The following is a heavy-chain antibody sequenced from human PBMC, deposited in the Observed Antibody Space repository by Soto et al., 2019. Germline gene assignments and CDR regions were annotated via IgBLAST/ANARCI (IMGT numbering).Heavy chain of an antibody. CDR3: TTRITMIVVVITSIHP. CDR2: IKSKTDGGTT. CDR1: GFTFSNAW. D-gene: IGHD3-22*01. Sequence: GSLRLSCAASGFTFSNAWMNWVRKATGKGLEWVGRIKSKTDGGTTDYAAPVKGRFTISRDDSKNTLYLQMNSLKTEDTAVYYCTTRITMIVVVITSIHPWGQGTLVTVSS. J-gene: IGHJ5*02. V-gene: IGHV3-15*07.